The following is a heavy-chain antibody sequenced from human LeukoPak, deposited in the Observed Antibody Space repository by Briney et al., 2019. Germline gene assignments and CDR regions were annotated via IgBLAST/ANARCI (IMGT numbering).Heavy chain of an antibody. Sequence: SETLSLTCTVSGGSISSYYWSWIRQPPGKGLEWIGYIYYSGSTNYNPSLKSRVTISVDTSKNQFSLKLSSVTAADTAVYYCARRHWGMVRGVMTHYYYGMDVWGQGTTVTVSS. CDR3: ARRHWGMVRGVMTHYYYGMDV. D-gene: IGHD3-10*01. V-gene: IGHV4-59*01. CDR1: GGSISSYY. J-gene: IGHJ6*02. CDR2: IYYSGST.